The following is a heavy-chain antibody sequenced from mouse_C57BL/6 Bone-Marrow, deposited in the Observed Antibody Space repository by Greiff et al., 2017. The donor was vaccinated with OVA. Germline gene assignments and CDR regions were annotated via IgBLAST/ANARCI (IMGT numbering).Heavy chain of an antibody. V-gene: IGHV2-2*01. CDR1: CFSLPSSG. CDR2: LWSGGST. J-gene: IGHJ1*03. CDR3: ARNPYYSNYWYFDV. Sequence: QVQLQQSGPGLVQPSQSLSITCTVSCFSLPSSGVHWVRQSPGQGLEWLGVLWSGGSTDYNAAFISRLSISKDNSKSQVFFKMNSLQADDTAIYYCARNPYYSNYWYFDVWGTGTTVTVSS. D-gene: IGHD2-5*01.